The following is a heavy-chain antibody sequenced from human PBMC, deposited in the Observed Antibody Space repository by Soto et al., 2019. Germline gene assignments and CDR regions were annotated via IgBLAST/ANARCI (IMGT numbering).Heavy chain of an antibody. D-gene: IGHD6-19*01. CDR1: GFTFSSYA. CDR2: ISGSGGST. V-gene: IGHV3-23*01. Sequence: EVQLLESGGGLVQPGGSLRLSCAASGFTFSSYAMSWVRQAPGKGLEWVSAISGSGGSTYYADSVKGRFTISRDNSKNTLYLQMNSLRAEDTAVYYCAKDLGHIAVAGRGGFDYWGQGTLVTVSS. CDR3: AKDLGHIAVAGRGGFDY. J-gene: IGHJ4*02.